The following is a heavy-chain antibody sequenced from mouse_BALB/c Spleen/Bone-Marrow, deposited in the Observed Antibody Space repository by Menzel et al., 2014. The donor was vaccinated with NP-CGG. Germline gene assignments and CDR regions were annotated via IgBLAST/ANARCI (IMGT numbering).Heavy chain of an antibody. D-gene: IGHD2-4*01. Sequence: EVQLQQSGPELVKTGASVKMSCKASGYRFTSYVMHWVKQKPGQGLQWIGYINPYNDGTKYNEKFKGKATLTSDKSSSTAYLELSSLTSADSAVYYCGRGVYYDYDEGAMDYWGQGTSVTVSS. CDR3: GRGVYYDYDEGAMDY. J-gene: IGHJ4*01. CDR2: INPYNDGT. V-gene: IGHV1-14*01. CDR1: GYRFTSYV.